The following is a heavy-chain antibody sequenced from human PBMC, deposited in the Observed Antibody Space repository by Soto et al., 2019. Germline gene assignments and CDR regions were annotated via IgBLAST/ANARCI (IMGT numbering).Heavy chain of an antibody. CDR2: ISSRSITI. V-gene: IGHV3-48*02. J-gene: IGHJ3*02. CDR3: ARDPGTGSSFEAFDI. Sequence: LRLSCAASGFTFSSNSMNWVRRAPGKGLEWVSYISSRSITIYYADSVKGRFTISRDNAKNSLYLQMNSLRDEDTAVYYCARDPGTGSSFEAFDIWGQGTMVTVSS. D-gene: IGHD1-26*01. CDR1: GFTFSSNS.